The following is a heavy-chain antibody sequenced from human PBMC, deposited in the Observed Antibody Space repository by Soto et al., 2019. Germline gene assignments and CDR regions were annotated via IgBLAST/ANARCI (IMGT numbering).Heavy chain of an antibody. Sequence: ASVKVSCKASGYTFTSYAMHWVRQAPGQRLEWMGWINAGNGNTKYSQKFQGRVTITRDTSASTAYMELSSLRSEDTAVYYCARDLRYFDWLLGAYWGQGTLVTVSS. V-gene: IGHV1-3*01. CDR2: INAGNGNT. D-gene: IGHD3-9*01. CDR3: ARDLRYFDWLLGAY. J-gene: IGHJ4*02. CDR1: GYTFTSYA.